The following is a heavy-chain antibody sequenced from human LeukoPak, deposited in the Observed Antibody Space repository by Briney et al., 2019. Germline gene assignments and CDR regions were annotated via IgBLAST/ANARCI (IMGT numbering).Heavy chain of an antibody. V-gene: IGHV3-33*08. J-gene: IGHJ4*02. CDR3: ARDGTAGTPYYFDD. Sequence: GGSLRLSCTASGFTFSNYAMSWVRQAPGKGPEWVAVIWYDGSNKYYADSVKGRFTISRDNSKNTLYLQMNSLRAEDTAVYYCARDGTAGTPYYFDDWGQGTLVTVSS. CDR2: IWYDGSNK. CDR1: GFTFSNYA. D-gene: IGHD6-13*01.